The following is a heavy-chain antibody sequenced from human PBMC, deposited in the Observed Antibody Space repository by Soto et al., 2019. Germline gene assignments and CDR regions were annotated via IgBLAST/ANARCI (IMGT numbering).Heavy chain of an antibody. V-gene: IGHV4-59*01. Sequence: SETLSLTCTVSGGSISSYYWSWIRQPPGKGLEWIGYIYYSGSTNYNPSLKSRVTISVDTSKNQFSLKLSSVTAADTAVYYCARGRYKWNTTDYWGQGTLVTVYS. CDR3: ARGRYKWNTTDY. CDR1: GGSISSYY. CDR2: IYYSGST. D-gene: IGHD1-20*01. J-gene: IGHJ4*02.